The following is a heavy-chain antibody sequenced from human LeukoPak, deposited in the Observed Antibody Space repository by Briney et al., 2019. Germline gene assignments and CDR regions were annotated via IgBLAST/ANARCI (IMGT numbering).Heavy chain of an antibody. D-gene: IGHD6-19*01. V-gene: IGHV3-11*04. CDR1: GFTFGDYY. Sequence: GGSLRLSCAASGFTFGDYYMSWIRQAPGRGLEWVSYISNSGTTRYYADSVKGRFTISRDNAKNSLYLQMNSLRAEDTAVYYCARDQTGITVAATGWFDPWGQGTLVTVSS. CDR2: ISNSGTTR. J-gene: IGHJ5*02. CDR3: ARDQTGITVAATGWFDP.